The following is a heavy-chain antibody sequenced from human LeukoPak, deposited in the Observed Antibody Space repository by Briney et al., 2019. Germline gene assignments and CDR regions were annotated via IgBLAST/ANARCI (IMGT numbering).Heavy chain of an antibody. Sequence: PGRSLRLSCAASGFTFSNYDMHWVRQATGKGLEWVSGIGTTGDTYYPASVKGRFTISRENAKNSLYLQMNSLRAGDTAVYYCARGDILTDYSFDPWGQGTLVIVSS. CDR2: IGTTGDT. V-gene: IGHV3-13*04. J-gene: IGHJ5*02. CDR3: ARGDILTDYSFDP. D-gene: IGHD3-9*01. CDR1: GFTFSNYD.